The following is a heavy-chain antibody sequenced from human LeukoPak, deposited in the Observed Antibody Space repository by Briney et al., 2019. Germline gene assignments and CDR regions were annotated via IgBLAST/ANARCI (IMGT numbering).Heavy chain of an antibody. J-gene: IGHJ4*02. CDR2: ISGSGGST. D-gene: IGHD2-2*03. V-gene: IGHV3-23*01. CDR1: GFTFSNYA. Sequence: GGSLRLSCAASGFTFSNYAMSWVRQAPGKGLEWVSAISGSGGSTFYRDSVKGRFTIFRDSSKNALHLQMNSLRVEDTAVYYCAIYGYCGSTGCYRYFDSWGQGTMVTVSS. CDR3: AIYGYCGSTGCYRYFDS.